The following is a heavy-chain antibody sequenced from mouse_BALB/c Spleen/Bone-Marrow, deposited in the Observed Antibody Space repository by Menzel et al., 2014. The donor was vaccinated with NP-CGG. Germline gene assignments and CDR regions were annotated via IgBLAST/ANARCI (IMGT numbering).Heavy chain of an antibody. V-gene: IGHV3-8*02. Sequence: EVKLVESGPSLVKPSQTLSLTCSVTGDSVTSGYWNWIRKFPGNKLEYMGYISYSGNTYYNPSLKSRISITRDASKNQYYLRLNSVTTEDTATYYCATYDGYCFDYWGQGTTLTVSS. D-gene: IGHD2-3*01. J-gene: IGHJ2*01. CDR2: ISYSGNT. CDR1: GDSVTSGY. CDR3: ATYDGYCFDY.